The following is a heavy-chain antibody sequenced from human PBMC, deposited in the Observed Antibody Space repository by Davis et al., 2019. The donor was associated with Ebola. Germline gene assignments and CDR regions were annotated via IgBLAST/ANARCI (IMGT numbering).Heavy chain of an antibody. CDR2: IKQGGGDK. V-gene: IGHV3-7*04. CDR3: ARGPDYGIRADFFDR. J-gene: IGHJ4*02. D-gene: IGHD4-17*01. Sequence: GGSLRLSCAASGFTFSAFWMSWVRQSPGKGLEWVANIKQGGGDKYYVDSVKGRFTISRDNAKNSLHLQMNSLRAEDTAVYYCARGPDYGIRADFFDRWGQGTLVTVSS. CDR1: GFTFSAFW.